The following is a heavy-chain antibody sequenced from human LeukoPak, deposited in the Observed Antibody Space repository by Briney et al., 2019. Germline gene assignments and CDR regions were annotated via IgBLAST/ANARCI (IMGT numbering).Heavy chain of an antibody. CDR3: ARGPSGYHNT. D-gene: IGHD5-12*01. CDR1: GFSVSINY. J-gene: IGHJ4*02. Sequence: HPGGSLRLSCAASGFSVSINYMSWVRQAPGKGLEWVSIIYSAGNTYHTDSIRGRFTISRDISKNIVFLQMDSLRVEDTAVYYCARGPSGYHNTGGQGTLVTVSS. V-gene: IGHV3-53*01. CDR2: IYSAGNT.